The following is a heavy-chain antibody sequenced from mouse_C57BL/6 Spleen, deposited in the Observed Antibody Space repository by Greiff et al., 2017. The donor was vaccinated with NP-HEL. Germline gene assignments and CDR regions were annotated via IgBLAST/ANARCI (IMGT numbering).Heavy chain of an antibody. Sequence: QVQLKESGPELVKPGASVKISCKASGYAFSSSWMNWVKQRPGKGLEWIGRIYPGDGDTNYNGKFKGKATLTADKSSSTAYMQLSSLTSEDSAVYFCARYEITTVVEEYFDYWGQGTTLTVSS. D-gene: IGHD1-1*01. J-gene: IGHJ2*01. CDR2: IYPGDGDT. CDR1: GYAFSSSW. CDR3: ARYEITTVVEEYFDY. V-gene: IGHV1-82*01.